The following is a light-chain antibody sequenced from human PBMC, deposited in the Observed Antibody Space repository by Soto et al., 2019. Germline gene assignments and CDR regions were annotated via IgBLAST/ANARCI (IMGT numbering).Light chain of an antibody. CDR3: QQYKDYTYT. Sequence: DIQMTQSPATLSASVGDRVTITCRASQRVDRWLARYQQKPGKAPKLLISDASTLESGVPSRFSGSGSVTEFILAIASLQPDDFATYYCQQYKDYTYTFGQGTKVDIK. J-gene: IGKJ1*01. CDR2: DAS. CDR1: QRVDRW. V-gene: IGKV1-5*01.